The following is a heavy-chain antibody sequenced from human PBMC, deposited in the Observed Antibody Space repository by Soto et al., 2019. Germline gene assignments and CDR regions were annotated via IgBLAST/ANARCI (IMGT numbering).Heavy chain of an antibody. J-gene: IGHJ4*02. V-gene: IGHV3-48*01. Sequence: EVQLVESGGGLVQPGGSLRLSCAASGFTFSSYSMNWVRQAPGKGLEWVSYISSSSTIYYADSVKGRFTISRDNAKNSLYLQMNSLRAEDTAVYYCARDDRRTVSQTYWGQGTLVTVSS. CDR1: GFTFSSYS. CDR2: ISSSSTI. CDR3: ARDDRRTVSQTY.